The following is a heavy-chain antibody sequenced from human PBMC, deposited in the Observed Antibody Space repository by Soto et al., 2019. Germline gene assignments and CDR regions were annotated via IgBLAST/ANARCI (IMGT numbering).Heavy chain of an antibody. D-gene: IGHD2-15*01. CDR3: AKDHRSLSSLDY. CDR2: ISYDGSSK. Sequence: GSLRLSCAASGXTFSSYWMDWVRQAPGKGLEWVAFISYDGSSKYYADSVRCRFTISRDNSNNTLYLQMNSLIAEDTAVYYCAKDHRSLSSLDYWGQGNMVTGSS. CDR1: GXTFSSYW. J-gene: IGHJ4*02. V-gene: IGHV3-30*18.